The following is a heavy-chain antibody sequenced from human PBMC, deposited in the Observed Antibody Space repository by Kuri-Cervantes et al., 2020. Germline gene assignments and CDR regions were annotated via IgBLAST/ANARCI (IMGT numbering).Heavy chain of an antibody. CDR1: GFTFSSYA. J-gene: IGHJ6*02. D-gene: IGHD3-10*01. CDR3: ARARGVLWFGALQYGMDV. Sequence: GESLKISCAASGFTFSSYAMHWVRQAPGKGLEWVAVISYDGSNKYYADSVKGRFTISRDNSKNTLYLQMNSLRAEDTAVYYCARARGVLWFGALQYGMDVWGQGTTVTVSS. CDR2: ISYDGSNK. V-gene: IGHV3-30-3*01.